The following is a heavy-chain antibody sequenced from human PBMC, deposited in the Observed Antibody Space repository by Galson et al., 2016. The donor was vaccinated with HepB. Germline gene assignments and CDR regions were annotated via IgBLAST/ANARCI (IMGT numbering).Heavy chain of an antibody. J-gene: IGHJ4*02. V-gene: IGHV4-59*02. CDR3: ARGGGSPYHDHDFDN. CDR1: GVSVSSYY. CDR2: VYYSGST. D-gene: IGHD1-14*01. Sequence: SETLSLTCTVSGVSVSSYYWSWIRQPPGKGLEWIANVYYSGSTIYNPSLNSRVTISVDTSVNQFSLELVSVSSSDTAVYYCARGGGSPYHDHDFDNWGQGTLVTVSS.